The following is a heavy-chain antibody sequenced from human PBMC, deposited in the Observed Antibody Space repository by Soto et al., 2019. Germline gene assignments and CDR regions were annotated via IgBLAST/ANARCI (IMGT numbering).Heavy chain of an antibody. CDR2: KNPDGSAK. V-gene: IGHV3-7*05. J-gene: IGHJ4*02. Sequence: EVQLVESGGGLVQPGGSLRISFAAFGLFFRPTWWSGSGQPPGKGRQWLANKNPDGSAKYYEDSLKGRFTISRDNAKNSLYLQIDSLTTEDTAVYYCTKGHYGDGLGWGQGALVTVSS. D-gene: IGHD4-17*01. CDR3: TKGHYGDGLG. CDR1: GLFFRPTW.